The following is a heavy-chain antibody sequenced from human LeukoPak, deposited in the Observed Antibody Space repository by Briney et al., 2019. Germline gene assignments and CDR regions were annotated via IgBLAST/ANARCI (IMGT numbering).Heavy chain of an antibody. Sequence: ASVKVSCKASGYTFTSYYMHWVRQAPGQGLEWMGIINPSGGSTSYAQKFQGRVTMTRDTSTGTVYMELSSLRSEDTAVYNCARNRWSGSYFGAFDYWGQGTLVTVSS. V-gene: IGHV1-46*01. CDR1: GYTFTSYY. CDR2: INPSGGST. D-gene: IGHD1-26*01. J-gene: IGHJ4*02. CDR3: ARNRWSGSYFGAFDY.